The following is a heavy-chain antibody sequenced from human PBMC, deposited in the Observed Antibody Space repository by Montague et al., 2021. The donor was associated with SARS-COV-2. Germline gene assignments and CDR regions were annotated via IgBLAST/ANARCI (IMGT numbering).Heavy chain of an antibody. J-gene: IGHJ3*02. V-gene: IGHV4-39*02. D-gene: IGHD5-12*01. Sequence: SETLSLTCTVSGGSISSSNYYWDWIRQPPGKGLEWIGSIYDSGSTYYNPSLKSRVTISVATSKNHFSLKLSSVTAADTAVYYCARRGRKLLPVATTIGGFDIWGRGTMVTVSS. CDR2: IYDSGST. CDR3: ARRGRKLLPVATTIGGFDI. CDR1: GGSISSSNYY.